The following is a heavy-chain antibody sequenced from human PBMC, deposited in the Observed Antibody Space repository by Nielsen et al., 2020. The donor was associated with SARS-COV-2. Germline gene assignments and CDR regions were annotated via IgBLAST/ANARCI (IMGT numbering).Heavy chain of an antibody. Sequence: GESLKISCLASGLIVSNNYMSWVRQAPGKGLEWVSAISGSGGSTYYADSVKGRFTISRDNAKNSLYLQMNSLRAEDTAVYYCARESYGDLSWFDPWGQETLVTVSS. J-gene: IGHJ5*02. CDR3: ARESYGDLSWFDP. CDR2: ISGSGGST. V-gene: IGHV3-11*04. CDR1: GLIVSNNY. D-gene: IGHD4-17*01.